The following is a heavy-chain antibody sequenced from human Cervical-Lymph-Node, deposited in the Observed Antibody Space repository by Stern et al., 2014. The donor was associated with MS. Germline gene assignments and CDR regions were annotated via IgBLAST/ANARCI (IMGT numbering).Heavy chain of an antibody. CDR3: ARLGVRWFEDLY. CDR1: GGSISTSNYY. Sequence: QLQLQESGPGLVKPSETLSLTCTVSGGSISTSNYYWGWIRQPPGKGLEWIGSIYYSGSTYYNPSLKSRVTIFVDTSKNQFYLKVSSVTAADTAVYYCARLGVRWFEDLYWGQGTLVTVSS. CDR2: IYYSGST. J-gene: IGHJ4*02. D-gene: IGHD3-10*01. V-gene: IGHV4-39*01.